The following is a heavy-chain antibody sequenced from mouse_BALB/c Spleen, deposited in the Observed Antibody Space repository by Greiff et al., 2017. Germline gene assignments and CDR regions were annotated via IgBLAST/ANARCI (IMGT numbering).Heavy chain of an antibody. CDR2: IRNKANGYTT. CDR3: ARDTRYDVFWYFDV. CDR1: GFTFTDYY. V-gene: IGHV7-3*02. D-gene: IGHD2-14*01. J-gene: IGHJ1*01. Sequence: EVKVVESGGGLVQPGGSLRLSCATSGFTFTDYYMSWVRQPPGKALEWLGFIRNKANGYTTEYSASVKGRFTISRDNSQSILYLQMNTLRAEDSATYYCARDTRYDVFWYFDVWGAGTTVTVSA.